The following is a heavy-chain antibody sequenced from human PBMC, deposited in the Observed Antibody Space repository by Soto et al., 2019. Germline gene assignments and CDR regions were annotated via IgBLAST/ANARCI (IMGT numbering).Heavy chain of an antibody. CDR2: IWYDGSNK. Sequence: QVQLVESGGGVVQPGRSLRLSCAASGFTFSSYGMHWVRQAPGKGLEWVAVIWYDGSNKYYADSVKGRFTISRDNSKNTLYLQMNSLRAEDTAVYYCARGGIAVAGTGFDYWGQGTLVTVSS. CDR3: ARGGIAVAGTGFDY. CDR1: GFTFSSYG. D-gene: IGHD6-19*01. J-gene: IGHJ4*02. V-gene: IGHV3-33*01.